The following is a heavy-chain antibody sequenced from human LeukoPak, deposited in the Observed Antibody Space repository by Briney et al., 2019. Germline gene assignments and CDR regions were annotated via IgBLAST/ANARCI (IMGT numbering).Heavy chain of an antibody. J-gene: IGHJ6*02. CDR2: ISGSGGST. CDR1: GCTFSSYD. V-gene: IGHV3-23*01. Sequence: PGGSLTLSCAVSGCTFSSYDKSWVRQAPGKGLEWVSAISGSGGSTYYADSVKGRFTISRDNSKNTLYLQMNSLRAEDTAVYYCAKDLDRWDTGDYYYGMDVWGQGTTVTVSS. CDR3: AKDLDRWDTGDYYYGMDV. D-gene: IGHD7-27*01.